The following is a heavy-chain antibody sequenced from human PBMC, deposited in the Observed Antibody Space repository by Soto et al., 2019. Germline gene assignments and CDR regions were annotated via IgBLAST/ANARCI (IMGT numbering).Heavy chain of an antibody. V-gene: IGHV4-59*01. J-gene: IGHJ6*03. CDR3: ARVVANYYYYMDV. Sequence: PPGKGLEWIGYIYYSGSTNYNPSLKSRVTISVDTSKNQFSLKLSSVTAADTAVYYCARVVANYYYYMDVWGKGATVTVS. CDR2: IYYSGST. D-gene: IGHD2-15*01.